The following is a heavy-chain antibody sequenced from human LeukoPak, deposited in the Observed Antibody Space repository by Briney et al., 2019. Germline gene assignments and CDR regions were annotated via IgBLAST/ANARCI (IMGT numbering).Heavy chain of an antibody. D-gene: IGHD6-19*01. CDR3: ARGAPRGGSSGWYTLYYYYYMDV. V-gene: IGHV1-8*01. CDR2: MNPNSGNT. Sequence: GASVKVSCKASGYTFTSYDINWVRQATGQGLEWMGWMNPNSGNTGYAQKIQGRVTMTRNTSISTAYMELSSLRSEDTAVYYCARGAPRGGSSGWYTLYYYYYMDVWGKGTTVTVSS. CDR1: GYTFTSYD. J-gene: IGHJ6*03.